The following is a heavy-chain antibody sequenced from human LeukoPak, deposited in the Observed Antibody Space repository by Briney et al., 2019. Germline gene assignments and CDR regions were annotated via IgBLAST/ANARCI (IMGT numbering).Heavy chain of an antibody. J-gene: IGHJ4*02. D-gene: IGHD6-13*01. CDR1: GGSISSYY. V-gene: IGHV4-4*07. Sequence: SETLSLTCTVSGGSISSYYWSWIRQPAGKGLEWIERIYTSGSTNYNPSLKSRVTMSVDTSKNQFSLKLSSVTAADTAVYYCARQRYSSIWYGEFYFDYWGQGTLVTVSS. CDR2: IYTSGST. CDR3: ARQRYSSIWYGEFYFDY.